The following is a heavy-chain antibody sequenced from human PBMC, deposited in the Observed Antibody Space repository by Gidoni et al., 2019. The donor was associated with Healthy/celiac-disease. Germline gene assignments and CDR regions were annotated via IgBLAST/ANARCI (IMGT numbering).Heavy chain of an antibody. CDR3: ARVGSGSYHGDY. CDR1: GFTFSSYG. CDR2: IWYDGSNK. J-gene: IGHJ4*02. Sequence: QVQLVESGGGVVQPGRSLRLSCAASGFTFSSYGMHWVRQAPGKGLEWVAVIWYDGSNKYYADSVKGRFTISRDNSKNTLYLQMNSLRAEDTAVYYCARVGSGSYHGDYWGQGTLVTVSS. D-gene: IGHD1-26*01. V-gene: IGHV3-33*01.